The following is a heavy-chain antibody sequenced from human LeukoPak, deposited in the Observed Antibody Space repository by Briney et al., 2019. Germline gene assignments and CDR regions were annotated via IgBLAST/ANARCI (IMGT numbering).Heavy chain of an antibody. Sequence: PSETLSLTCTVSGDSISRYYWSWIRQPPGKGLEWIGYIYYSGSTNYNPSLKSRVTISVDTSKNQFSLKLSSVTAADTAVYYCARVLPYGAFDIWGQGTMVTVSS. V-gene: IGHV4-59*13. D-gene: IGHD4-17*01. CDR1: GDSISRYY. J-gene: IGHJ3*02. CDR2: IYYSGST. CDR3: ARVLPYGAFDI.